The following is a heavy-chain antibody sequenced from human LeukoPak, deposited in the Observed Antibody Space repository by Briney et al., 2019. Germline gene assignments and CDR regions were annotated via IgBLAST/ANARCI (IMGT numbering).Heavy chain of an antibody. CDR1: GFTFSPVW. Sequence: GGSLRLSCAASGFTFSPVWMHWVRQAPGKGLMWVSHIINGGSYTTYADSVKGRFTISRDNAKNTVYLQMNSLRAEDTAVYYCATDDKYAPSSWGQGTLVTVSS. CDR3: ATDDKYAPSS. J-gene: IGHJ5*02. CDR2: IINGGSYT. V-gene: IGHV3-74*01. D-gene: IGHD2-2*01.